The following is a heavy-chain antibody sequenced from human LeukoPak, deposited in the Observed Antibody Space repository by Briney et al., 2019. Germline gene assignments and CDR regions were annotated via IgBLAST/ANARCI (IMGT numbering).Heavy chain of an antibody. CDR3: ARGIYPGSWFDP. J-gene: IGHJ5*02. CDR1: GYTFTSYY. D-gene: IGHD1-26*01. V-gene: IGHV1-46*01. Sequence: ASVKVSCKASGYTFTSYYMHWVRQAPGQGLEWMGIINPSGGSTSYAQKFQGRVTMTRDTSISTAYMELSRLRSDDTAVYYCARGIYPGSWFDPWGQGTLVTVSS. CDR2: INPSGGST.